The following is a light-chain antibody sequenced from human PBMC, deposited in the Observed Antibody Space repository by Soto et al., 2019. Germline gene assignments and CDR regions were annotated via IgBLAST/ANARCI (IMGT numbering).Light chain of an antibody. V-gene: IGLV2-8*01. Sequence: QSVLTQPASASGSPGQSVAISCTGTSSDVGGYNYVSWYQQHPGKAPKLMIYEVNKRPSGVPDRFSGSKSGNTASLTVSGLQAEDEADYYCSSYAGTSNVFGTGTHVTV. CDR1: SSDVGGYNY. CDR3: SSYAGTSNV. J-gene: IGLJ1*01. CDR2: EVN.